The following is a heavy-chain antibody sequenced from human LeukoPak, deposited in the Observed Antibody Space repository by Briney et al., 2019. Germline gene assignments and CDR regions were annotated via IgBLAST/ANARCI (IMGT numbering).Heavy chain of an antibody. D-gene: IGHD1-26*01. Sequence: PSETLSLTCTVSGGSISSYYWSWIRQPPGKGLEWLGYIYYSGSTNYNPSLKSRVTISVDTSKNQFSLKLSSVTAADTAVYYCASTPLGFSGSYYGPYYYYGMDVWGQGTTVTVSS. CDR2: IYYSGST. V-gene: IGHV4-59*01. J-gene: IGHJ6*02. CDR1: GGSISSYY. CDR3: ASTPLGFSGSYYGPYYYYGMDV.